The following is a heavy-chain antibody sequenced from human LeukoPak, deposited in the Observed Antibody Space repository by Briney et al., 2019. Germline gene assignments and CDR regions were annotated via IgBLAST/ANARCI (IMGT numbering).Heavy chain of an antibody. D-gene: IGHD2-21*01. CDR3: GTVAGPRQY. CDR2: IYHTGFI. V-gene: IGHV4-34*01. CDR1: GESLSGYY. J-gene: IGHJ1*01. Sequence: SETLSLTCAVYGESLSGYYCYWIRQSPGKALEWIGEIYHTGFINYNPSLKSRVTISMDTSKNQFSLKVTSVTAADTAVYYCGTVAGPRQYWGQGTLVTVYS.